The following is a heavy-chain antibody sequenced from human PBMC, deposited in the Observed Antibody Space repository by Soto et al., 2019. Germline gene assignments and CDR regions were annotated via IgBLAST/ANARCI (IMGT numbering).Heavy chain of an antibody. CDR2: IIHIFGTA. J-gene: IGHJ4*02. V-gene: IGHV1-69*01. CDR3: ARRYSSGGSCYYAPFDS. D-gene: IGHD2-15*01. Sequence: QVQLVQSGAEVKKPGSSVKVSCKASGGTFSSYAISWVRQAPGQGLEWMGGIIHIFGTANYAQKFQGRVTITADESTSTAYMEHSSLRSEYMAVYYCARRYSSGGSCYYAPFDSWGQGTMVTVSS. CDR1: GGTFSSYA.